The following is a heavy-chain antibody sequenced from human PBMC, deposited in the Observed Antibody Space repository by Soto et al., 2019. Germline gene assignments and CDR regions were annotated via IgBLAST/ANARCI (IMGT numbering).Heavy chain of an antibody. V-gene: IGHV3-23*01. CDR1: GFTFSSYA. CDR2: ISGSGGST. Sequence: PGGSLRLSCAASGFTFSSYAMSCVRQAPGKGLEWVSAISGSGGSTYYADSVKGRFTISRDNSKNTLYLQMNSLRAEDTAVYYCAKLPFWSGYFYLDYWGQGTLVTVSS. J-gene: IGHJ4*02. D-gene: IGHD3-3*01. CDR3: AKLPFWSGYFYLDY.